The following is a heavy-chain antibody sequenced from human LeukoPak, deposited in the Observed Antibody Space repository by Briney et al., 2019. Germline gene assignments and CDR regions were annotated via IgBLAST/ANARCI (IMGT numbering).Heavy chain of an antibody. V-gene: IGHV3-9*01. CDR1: RFTFDDYA. Sequence: GGSLRLSCAASRFTFDDYAMHWVRQAPGKGLEWVSGISWNSGSIGYADSVKGRFTISRDNAKNSLYLQMNSLRAEDTALYYCAKDRSGSFYYFDYWGQGTLVTVSS. CDR2: ISWNSGSI. D-gene: IGHD3-3*01. CDR3: AKDRSGSFYYFDY. J-gene: IGHJ4*02.